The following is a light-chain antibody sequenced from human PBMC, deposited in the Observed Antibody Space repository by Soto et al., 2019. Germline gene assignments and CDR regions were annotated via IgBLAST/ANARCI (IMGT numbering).Light chain of an antibody. V-gene: IGKV3-11*01. CDR1: QSVSSY. Sequence: EIVVTQSPCTLSFSPWERATLSFMASQSVSSYLAWYQQKPGQAPRLLIYDASNRATGIPARFSGSGSGTDFTLTISSLEPEDFAVYYCQQRSNWPAITFGQGTRLEIK. CDR2: DAS. J-gene: IGKJ5*01. CDR3: QQRSNWPAIT.